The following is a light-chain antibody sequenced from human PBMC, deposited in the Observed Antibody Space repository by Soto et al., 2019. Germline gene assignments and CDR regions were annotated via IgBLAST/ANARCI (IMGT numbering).Light chain of an antibody. J-gene: IGKJ1*01. V-gene: IGKV3-20*01. CDR3: QHYGSSLWT. CDR2: GAS. CDR1: QSVNSDY. Sequence: EIVLTQSPVTLTLSAGERATLSCRASQSVNSDYLAWHQQKPGQAPRLLIYGASSRATGIPDRFSGSGSGTDFTLTISRLEPDDFAVYYCQHYGSSLWTFGQGTKVEIK.